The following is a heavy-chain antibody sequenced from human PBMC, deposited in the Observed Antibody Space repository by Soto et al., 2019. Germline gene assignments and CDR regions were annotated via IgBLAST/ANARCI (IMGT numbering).Heavy chain of an antibody. J-gene: IGHJ6*02. CDR2: ISSNGGST. V-gene: IGHV3-64D*06. CDR1: GFTFSSYA. CDR3: ARDGRILGMDV. Sequence: PGGSLRLSCSASGFTFSSYAMHWVRQAPGKGLEYVSAISSNGGSTYYADSVKGRFTISRDNSKNTLYLQMSSLRAEDTAVYYCARDGRILGMDVWGQGTTVTVSS.